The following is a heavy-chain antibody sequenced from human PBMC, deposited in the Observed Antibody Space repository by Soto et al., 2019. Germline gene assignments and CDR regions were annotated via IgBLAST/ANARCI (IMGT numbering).Heavy chain of an antibody. Sequence: ASETLSLTCTVSVGSISSGGYYWSWIRQPPGKGLEWIGYIYYSGSTYYNPSLKSRVTIPVDTSKNQFSLKLGSVTAADTAVYYCARAIKDNRLALKFDPCGQGTLVTVSS. CDR1: VGSISSGGYY. V-gene: IGHV4-31*03. CDR3: ARAIKDNRLALKFDP. D-gene: IGHD1-1*01. J-gene: IGHJ5*02. CDR2: IYYSGST.